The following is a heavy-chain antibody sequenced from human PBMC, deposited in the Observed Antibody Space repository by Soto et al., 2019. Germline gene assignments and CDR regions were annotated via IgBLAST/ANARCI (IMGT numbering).Heavy chain of an antibody. D-gene: IGHD6-6*01. CDR2: IYYSGST. CDR3: ARDSEQLVPYYYGMDV. CDR1: GGSISSGGYY. J-gene: IGHJ6*02. Sequence: HSETLSLTCTVSGGSISSGGYYWSWIRQHPGKGLEWIGYIYYSGSTYYNPSPKSRVTISVDTSKNQFSLKLSSVTAADTAVYYCARDSEQLVPYYYGMDVWGQGTTVTVSS. V-gene: IGHV4-31*03.